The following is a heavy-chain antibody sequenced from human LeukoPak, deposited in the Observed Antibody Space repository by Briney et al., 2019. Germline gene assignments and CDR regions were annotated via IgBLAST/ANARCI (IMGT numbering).Heavy chain of an antibody. D-gene: IGHD5-24*01. V-gene: IGHV3-48*01. Sequence: GGSLRLSCATSGFTSSIYGMSWVRQAPGKGLEWVSYISTGSSIINYADSVKGRFTISRDNAKNSLYLQMNSLRAEDTAVYYCARVEMATISHFDYWGQGTLVTVSS. CDR3: ARVEMATISHFDY. CDR1: GFTSSIYG. J-gene: IGHJ4*02. CDR2: ISTGSSII.